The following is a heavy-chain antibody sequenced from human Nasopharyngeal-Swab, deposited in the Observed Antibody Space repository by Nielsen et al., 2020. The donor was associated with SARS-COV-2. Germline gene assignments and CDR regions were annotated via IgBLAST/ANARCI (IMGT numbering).Heavy chain of an antibody. Sequence: GGSLRLSCAASGFSFSNYAMHWVRQAPGKGLEWVTVISYDGSIKYYADSVKGRLTISRDNSKNTVYLQINSLRAEDTAVYYCARAGGGYSYADYWGQGTLVTVSS. CDR3: ARAGGGYSYADY. V-gene: IGHV3-30-3*01. CDR1: GFSFSNYA. D-gene: IGHD5-18*01. J-gene: IGHJ4*02. CDR2: ISYDGSIK.